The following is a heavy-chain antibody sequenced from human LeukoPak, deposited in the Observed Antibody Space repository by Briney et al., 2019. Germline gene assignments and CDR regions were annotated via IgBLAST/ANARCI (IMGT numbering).Heavy chain of an antibody. V-gene: IGHV5-51*01. CDR2: IYPGDSDT. D-gene: IGHD3-16*01. J-gene: IGHJ3*02. CDR3: ARHLTMITVPRDAFDI. Sequence: GESLKISCKTSGYSFTSYWIGWVRQMPGKGLEWMGVIYPGDSDTRYSPSFQGQVTISADKSLSTAYLQWSGLKASDTAMYYCARHLTMITVPRDAFDISGQGTMVTVSS. CDR1: GYSFTSYW.